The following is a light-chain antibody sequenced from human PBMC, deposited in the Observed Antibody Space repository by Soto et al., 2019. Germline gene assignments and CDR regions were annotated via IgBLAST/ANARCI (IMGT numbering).Light chain of an antibody. Sequence: QSALTQPASVSGSPGQSITISCTGTSSDAGGYNYVSWYQQHPGKAPKLMIYDVSNRPSGVSNRFSGSKSGNTASLTISGLQAEDEADYYCSSYTSSSPRPYVFGTGTKLTVL. V-gene: IGLV2-14*01. CDR1: SSDAGGYNY. J-gene: IGLJ1*01. CDR3: SSYTSSSPRPYV. CDR2: DVS.